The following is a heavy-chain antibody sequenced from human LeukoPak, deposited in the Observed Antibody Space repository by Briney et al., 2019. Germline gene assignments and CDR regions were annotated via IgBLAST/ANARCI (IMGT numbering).Heavy chain of an antibody. CDR1: GFTFDYYG. J-gene: IGHJ4*02. D-gene: IGHD3-16*01. V-gene: IGHV3-20*04. CDR3: AKASTPALDYPMIDY. Sequence: GGSLRLSCAASGFTFDYYGMTWARQAPGKGLEWVAGINWNGDSTDYAESVKGRFTISRDNAKSSLYLQMNSLRAEDMALYYCAKASTPALDYPMIDYWGQGTLVTVSS. CDR2: INWNGDST.